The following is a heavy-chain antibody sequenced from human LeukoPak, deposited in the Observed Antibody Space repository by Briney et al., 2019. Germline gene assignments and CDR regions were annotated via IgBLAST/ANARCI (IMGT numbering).Heavy chain of an antibody. CDR3: ARACQQLVFDY. Sequence: SSETLSLTCTVSGGSISSYYWSWIRQPPGKGLEWIGYIYYSGSTNYNPSLKSRVTISVDTSKNQFSLKLSSVTAADTAVYYCARACQQLVFDYWGQGTLVTVSS. CDR2: IYYSGST. CDR1: GGSISSYY. J-gene: IGHJ4*02. V-gene: IGHV4-59*01. D-gene: IGHD6-13*01.